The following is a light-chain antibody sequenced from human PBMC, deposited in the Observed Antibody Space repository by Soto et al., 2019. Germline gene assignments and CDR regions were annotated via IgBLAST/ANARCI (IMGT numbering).Light chain of an antibody. V-gene: IGKV3-15*01. Sequence: EIVMTQSPATLSVSPGETATLSCRASQYVSNKVAWYQQKPGQAPSLLILGASTRATGVPARFSGSGSGTEFTLSISSLQSEDFAVYHCKQYKEWPPFTFGQGTRLAIK. CDR3: KQYKEWPPFT. CDR2: GAS. J-gene: IGKJ5*01. CDR1: QYVSNK.